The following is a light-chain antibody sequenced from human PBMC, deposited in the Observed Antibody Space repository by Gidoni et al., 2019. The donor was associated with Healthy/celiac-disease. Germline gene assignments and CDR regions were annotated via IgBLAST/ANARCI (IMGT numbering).Light chain of an antibody. Sequence: DIVMTQSPDSLAVSLGERATINCKSSQSVLYSSNNKNYLAWYLQKPGQPPKLRIYWASTRESGVPDRFSGSGSGTDFTLTISSLQAEDVAVYYCQQYYSTPPLTFGGGTKVEIK. CDR3: QQYYSTPPLT. CDR2: WAS. CDR1: QSVLYSSNNKNY. V-gene: IGKV4-1*01. J-gene: IGKJ4*01.